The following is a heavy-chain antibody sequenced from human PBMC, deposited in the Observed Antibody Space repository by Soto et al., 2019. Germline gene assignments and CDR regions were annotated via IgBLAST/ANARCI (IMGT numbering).Heavy chain of an antibody. CDR1: GFTFSDYY. CDR2: ISSSSSYT. J-gene: IGHJ5*02. CDR3: ARDGDYDILTGYSQHKWFDP. D-gene: IGHD3-9*01. Sequence: GGSLRLSCAASGFTFSDYYMSWIRQAPGKGLEWVSYISSSSSYTNYADSVKGRFTISRDNAKNSLYLQMNSLRAEDTAVYYCARDGDYDILTGYSQHKWFDPWGQGTLVTVSS. V-gene: IGHV3-11*06.